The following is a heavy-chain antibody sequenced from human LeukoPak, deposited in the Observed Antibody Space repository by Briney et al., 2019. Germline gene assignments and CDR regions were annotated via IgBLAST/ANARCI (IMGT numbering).Heavy chain of an antibody. CDR2: ISYDGSNK. D-gene: IGHD3-22*01. J-gene: IGHJ5*02. Sequence: PGGSLRLSCAASGFTFSSYGMHWVRQAPGKGLEWVAVISYDGSNKYYADSVKGRLTISRDNSKNTLYLQMNSLRAEDTAVYYCARDPRGNYYDSSEHNWFDPWGQGTLVTVSS. CDR1: GFTFSSYG. V-gene: IGHV3-30*03. CDR3: ARDPRGNYYDSSEHNWFDP.